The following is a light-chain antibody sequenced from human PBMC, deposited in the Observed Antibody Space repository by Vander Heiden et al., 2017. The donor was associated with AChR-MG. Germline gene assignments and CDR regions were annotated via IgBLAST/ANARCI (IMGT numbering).Light chain of an antibody. J-gene: IGLJ2*01. CDR3: RSYTSSTVL. CDR2: DVS. Sequence: QSALTQPASVSGSPGQSITISCTDVGGYHYVSWSQQYPGKAPKLMSYDVSNLTAGISTRFSGSKSGNTASLTISGLQAEDEAEYYCRSYTSSTVLFGGGTKLTVL. CDR1: VGGYHY. V-gene: IGLV2-14*01.